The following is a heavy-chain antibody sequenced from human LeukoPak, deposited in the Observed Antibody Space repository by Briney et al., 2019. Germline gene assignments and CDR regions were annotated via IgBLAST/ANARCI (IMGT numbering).Heavy chain of an antibody. CDR2: TYYRSKWYN. J-gene: IGHJ6*01. CDR3: PTDQIELDKIMDYYYGIDV. D-gene: IGHD5-18*01. Sequence: SQTLSLTCAISGDRVSSNSAAWNWTRQSPSRGLEWLGRTYYRSKWYNDYAVSVKSRITINPDTSNNQFSLQPNSVTPGDRAVYYCPTDQIELDKIMDYYYGIDVWGQTTTVTVSS. V-gene: IGHV6-1*01. CDR1: GDRVSSNSAA.